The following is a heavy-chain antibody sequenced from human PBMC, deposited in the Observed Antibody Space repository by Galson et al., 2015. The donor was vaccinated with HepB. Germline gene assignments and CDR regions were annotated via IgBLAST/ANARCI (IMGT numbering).Heavy chain of an antibody. CDR2: ISGSGGST. V-gene: IGHV3-23*01. Sequence: SLRLSCAASGFTFSSYAMSWVRQAPGKGLEWVSAISGSGGSTYYADSVKGRFTISRDNSKNTLYLQMNSLRAEDTAVYYCAKLRCSGGSCYSNLGYWGQGTLVTVSS. D-gene: IGHD2-15*01. CDR3: AKLRCSGGSCYSNLGY. CDR1: GFTFSSYA. J-gene: IGHJ4*02.